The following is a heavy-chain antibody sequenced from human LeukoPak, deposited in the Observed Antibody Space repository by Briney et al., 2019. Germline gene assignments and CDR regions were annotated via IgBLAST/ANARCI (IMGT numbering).Heavy chain of an antibody. CDR2: ISGSSGST. J-gene: IGHJ3*01. CDR3: AKDMGPYKAPT. Sequence: GGSLRLSCAASGFTFSSYGMSWVRQAPGKGLEWVSAISGSSGSTYYADSVKGRFTISRDNAKNSLYLQMNSLRAEDTALYYCAKDMGPYKAPTWGQGTMVTVSS. CDR1: GFTFSSYG. V-gene: IGHV3-23*01. D-gene: IGHD1-14*01.